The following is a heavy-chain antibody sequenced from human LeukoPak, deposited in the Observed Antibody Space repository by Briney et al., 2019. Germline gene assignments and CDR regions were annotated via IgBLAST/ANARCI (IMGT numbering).Heavy chain of an antibody. CDR1: GGSISSYY. V-gene: IGHV4-4*07. Sequence: SETLSLTCTVSGGSISSYYWSWIRQPAGKGLEWIGRIYTSGSTNYNPSLKSRVTMSVDTSKNQFSLKLSSVTAADTAVYYCARPSQTYCGGDCYSNAFDIWGQGTMVTVSS. CDR2: IYTSGST. D-gene: IGHD2-21*01. CDR3: ARPSQTYCGGDCYSNAFDI. J-gene: IGHJ3*02.